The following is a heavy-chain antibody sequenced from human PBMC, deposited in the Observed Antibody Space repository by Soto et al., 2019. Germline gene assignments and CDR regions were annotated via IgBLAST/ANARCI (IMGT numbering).Heavy chain of an antibody. CDR1: GFTFSSYS. Sequence: PGGSLRLSCAASGFTFSSYSMNWVRQAPGKGLEWVSSISSSSSYIYYADSVKGRFTISRDNAKNSLYLQMNSLRAEDTAVYYCARAGMITFGGVIVQTPDAFDIWGQGTMVTVSS. CDR3: ARAGMITFGGVIVQTPDAFDI. V-gene: IGHV3-21*01. D-gene: IGHD3-16*02. J-gene: IGHJ3*02. CDR2: ISSSSSYI.